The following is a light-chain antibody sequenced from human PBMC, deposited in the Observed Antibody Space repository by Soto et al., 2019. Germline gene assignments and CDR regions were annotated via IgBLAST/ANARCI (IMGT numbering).Light chain of an antibody. Sequence: SYELTQPPSVSVAPGQTARITCGGSNIGRKSVHWYQQKPGQAPVVGVYDDRDRPSGIPERFSGSNSGNTATLTISRVEAGYDADYYGQLCDSNSDQVVFGGGTKLTVL. J-gene: IGLJ2*01. V-gene: IGLV3-21*02. CDR1: NIGRKS. CDR2: DDR. CDR3: QLCDSNSDQVV.